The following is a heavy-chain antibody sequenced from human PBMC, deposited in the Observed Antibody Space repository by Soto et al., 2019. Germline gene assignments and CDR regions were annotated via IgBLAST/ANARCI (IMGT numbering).Heavy chain of an antibody. J-gene: IGHJ4*02. Sequence: QVLLVQSGAEVKKPGASVKVSCKASGYTFIDYDINWVRQAAGQGLEWMGWMNPYTDTTTYAQRFQGRVTMTRNTFIHTAYMELSSLTSEDTAMYYCAIGILGDHGDAKWDQGALVTVSS. CDR2: MNPYTDTT. D-gene: IGHD4-17*01. CDR3: AIGILGDHGDAK. V-gene: IGHV1-8*01. CDR1: GYTFIDYD.